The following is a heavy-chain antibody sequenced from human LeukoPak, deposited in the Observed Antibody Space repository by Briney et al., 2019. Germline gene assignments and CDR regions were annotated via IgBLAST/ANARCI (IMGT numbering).Heavy chain of an antibody. CDR3: AKEEWLRRDFYGMDV. CDR2: IYNDGST. CDR1: GLTVSSSY. V-gene: IGHV3-53*01. J-gene: IGHJ6*02. Sequence: GGSLRLSCAASGLTVSSSYMSWVRQAPGKGLEWVSIIYNDGSTYYADSMKGRFTISRDNSKSTLYLQMNSLTAEDTAVYYCAKEEWLRRDFYGMDVWGQGTTVTVSS. D-gene: IGHD5-12*01.